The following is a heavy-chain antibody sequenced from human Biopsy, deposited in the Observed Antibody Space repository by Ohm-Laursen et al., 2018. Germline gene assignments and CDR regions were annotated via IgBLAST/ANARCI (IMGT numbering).Heavy chain of an antibody. J-gene: IGHJ4*02. CDR1: GDSINSSY. V-gene: IGHV4-59*08. CDR3: ARRGSGGRSFDY. D-gene: IGHD2-15*01. CDR2: ISNSGNT. Sequence: TLSLTYTVSGDSINSSYWSWIRQAPGKGLEWIGFISNSGNTNYNPSLKSRVTISADTSKNQFSLKLGSVAVADTAVFYCARRGSGGRSFDYWDQGSLVTVSS.